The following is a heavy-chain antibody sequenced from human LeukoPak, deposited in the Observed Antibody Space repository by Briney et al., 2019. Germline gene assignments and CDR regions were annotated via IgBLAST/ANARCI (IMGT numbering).Heavy chain of an antibody. CDR1: GGSISGYY. V-gene: IGHV4-34*01. CDR3: ARGLGIAVAGSFFDY. J-gene: IGHJ4*02. D-gene: IGHD6-19*01. CDR2: INHSGST. Sequence: PSETLSLTCTVSGGSISGYYWSWIRQPPGKGLEWIGEINHSGSTNYNPSLKSRVTISVDTSKNQFSLKLSSVTAADTAVYYCARGLGIAVAGSFFDYWGQGTLVTVSS.